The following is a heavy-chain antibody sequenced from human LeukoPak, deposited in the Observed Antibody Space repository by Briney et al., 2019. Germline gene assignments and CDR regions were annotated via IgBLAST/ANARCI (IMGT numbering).Heavy chain of an antibody. D-gene: IGHD6-19*01. J-gene: IGHJ4*02. CDR2: INHSGST. Sequence: SETLSLTCGVSSEFFSGYYWGWIRQPPGKGLEWIGEINHSGSTNYNPSLKSRVTISVDTSKNQFSLKLSSVTAADTAVYYCARRTTGYSSGWYLGTFDYWGQGTLVTVSS. V-gene: IGHV4-34*01. CDR1: SEFFSGYY. CDR3: ARRTTGYSSGWYLGTFDY.